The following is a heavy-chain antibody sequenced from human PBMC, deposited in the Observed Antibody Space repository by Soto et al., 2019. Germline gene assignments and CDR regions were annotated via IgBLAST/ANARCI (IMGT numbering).Heavy chain of an antibody. CDR2: IYDSGSP. CDR1: GGSISVYY. J-gene: IGHJ4*02. D-gene: IGHD1-26*01. V-gene: IGHV4-59*01. Sequence: SETLSLTCTISGGSISVYYWSWIRQPPGQALEWIGYIYDSGSPYYNPSIRSRVIISADTSKNQISLKLTSASAADTAVYYCARGVGSSPPRYWGQGTLVTVSS. CDR3: ARGVGSSPPRY.